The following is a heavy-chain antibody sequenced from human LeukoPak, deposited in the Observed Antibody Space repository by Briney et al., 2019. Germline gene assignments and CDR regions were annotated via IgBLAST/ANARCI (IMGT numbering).Heavy chain of an antibody. CDR1: GFTFSSYA. CDR2: ISYDGSNK. CDR3: AREPTYSSSLDY. V-gene: IGHV3-30-3*01. J-gene: IGHJ4*02. D-gene: IGHD6-6*01. Sequence: GRSLRLSCAASGFTFSSYAMHWVRQAPGKGLEWVAVISYDGSNKYYADSVKGRFTISRDNSKNTLYLQMNSLRPEDTAVYYCAREPTYSSSLDYWGQGTLVTVSS.